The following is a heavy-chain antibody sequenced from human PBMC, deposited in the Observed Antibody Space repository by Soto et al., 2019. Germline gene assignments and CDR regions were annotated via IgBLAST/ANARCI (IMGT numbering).Heavy chain of an antibody. V-gene: IGHV3-21*01. D-gene: IGHD2-8*01. CDR2: ISSSSSYI. Sequence: ESGGGLVKPGGSLRLSCAASGFTFSSYSMNWVRQAPGKGLEWVSSISSSSSYIYYADSVKGRFTISRDNAKNSLYLQMNSLRAEDTAVYYCARYCTNGVCYFNYYYGMDVWGQGTTVTVSS. CDR1: GFTFSSYS. J-gene: IGHJ6*02. CDR3: ARYCTNGVCYFNYYYGMDV.